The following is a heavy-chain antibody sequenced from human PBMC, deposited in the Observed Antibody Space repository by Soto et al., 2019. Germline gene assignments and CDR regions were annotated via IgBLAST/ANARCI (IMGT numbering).Heavy chain of an antibody. CDR1: GGSFSGYY. CDR3: ASKASRGARFDP. Sequence: PSETLSLTCAVYGGSFSGYYWSWIRQPPGKGLEWIGEINHSGSTNYNPSLKSRVTISVDTSKNQFSLKLSCVTAADTAVYYCASKASRGARFDPWGQGTLVAVSS. V-gene: IGHV4-34*01. J-gene: IGHJ5*02. D-gene: IGHD3-10*01. CDR2: INHSGST.